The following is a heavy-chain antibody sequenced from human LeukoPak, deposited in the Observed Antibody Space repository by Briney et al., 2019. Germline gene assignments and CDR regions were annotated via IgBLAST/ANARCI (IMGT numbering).Heavy chain of an antibody. D-gene: IGHD4-17*01. Sequence: SQTLCLTCTVSGGSISSSDYYWSWIRQPPGKGLEWIGYIYYSGSTYYNPSLKSRVTISVDTSKNKFALKRSCVTSADKAATFCAREGTTVTTREWFDPWGQGTLVTVSS. CDR3: AREGTTVTTREWFDP. CDR1: GGSISSSDYY. V-gene: IGHV4-30-4*08. CDR2: IYYSGST. J-gene: IGHJ5*02.